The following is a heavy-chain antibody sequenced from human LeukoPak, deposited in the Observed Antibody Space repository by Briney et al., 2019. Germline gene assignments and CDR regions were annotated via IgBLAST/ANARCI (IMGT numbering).Heavy chain of an antibody. D-gene: IGHD3-10*01. V-gene: IGHV3-53*01. CDR2: IYSGGTT. CDR3: ARLIRGSGTYFNYEYFQH. Sequence: PGGSLRLSCAASGFTFSSNFMSWVRQAPGKGVEWVSVIYSGGTTYYADSLKGRFNISRDSSKNTLYLQMNSLRADDTAVYYCARLIRGSGTYFNYEYFQHWGQGTLVTVSS. CDR1: GFTFSSNF. J-gene: IGHJ1*01.